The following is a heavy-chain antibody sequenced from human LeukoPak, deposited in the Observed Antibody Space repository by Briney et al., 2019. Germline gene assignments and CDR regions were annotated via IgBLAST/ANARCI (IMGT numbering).Heavy chain of an antibody. Sequence: ETLSLTCTVSGGSISSSSYYWGWIRQAPGKGLEWVSSISSSSSYIYYADSVKGRFTISRDNAKNSLYLQMNSLRAEDTAVYYCARGSSGSYSRNWFDPWGQGTLVTVSS. V-gene: IGHV3-21*01. D-gene: IGHD1-26*01. CDR1: GGSISSSS. CDR2: ISSSSSYI. CDR3: ARGSSGSYSRNWFDP. J-gene: IGHJ5*02.